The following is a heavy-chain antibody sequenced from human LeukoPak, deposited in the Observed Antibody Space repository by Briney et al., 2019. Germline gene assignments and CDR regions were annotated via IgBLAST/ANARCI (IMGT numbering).Heavy chain of an antibody. V-gene: IGHV4-38-2*02. J-gene: IGHJ5*02. CDR2: IYHSGST. CDR1: GYSISSGYY. Sequence: SETLSLTCTVSGYSISSGYYWGWIRQPPGKGLEWIGSIYHSGSTYYNPSLKSRVTISVDTSKNQFSLKLSSVTAADTAVYYCARGYQLLYWFDPWGQGTLVSVSS. D-gene: IGHD2-2*01. CDR3: ARGYQLLYWFDP.